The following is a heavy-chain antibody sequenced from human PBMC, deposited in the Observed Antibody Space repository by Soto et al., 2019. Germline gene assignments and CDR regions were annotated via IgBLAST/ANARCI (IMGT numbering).Heavy chain of an antibody. CDR1: GYTFTSYD. D-gene: IGHD3-10*01. CDR3: ARDSLWFGELMGYYYYYGMDV. Sequence: ASVKVSCKXSGYTFTSYDINWVRQATGQGLEWMGWMNPNSGGTNYAQKFQGRVTMTRDASISTAYMELSRLRSDDTAVYYCARDSLWFGELMGYYYYYGMDVWGQGTTVTAP. V-gene: IGHV1-2*02. J-gene: IGHJ6*02. CDR2: MNPNSGGT.